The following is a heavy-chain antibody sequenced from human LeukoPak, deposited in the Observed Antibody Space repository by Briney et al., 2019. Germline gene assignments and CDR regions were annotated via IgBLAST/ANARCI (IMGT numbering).Heavy chain of an antibody. J-gene: IGHJ4*02. CDR3: ARGKPLPAAAGSDNFDY. V-gene: IGHV3-74*03. CDR1: GFTFSSYW. CDR2: IRSDGSMT. Sequence: PGGSLRLSCAASGFTFSSYWMHWVGQAPGKGLVWVSRIRSDGSMTMYADSVKGRFTIVRDNAKSTLYLQVNSLRTEDTAVYYCARGKPLPAAAGSDNFDYWGQGTLGTVSS. D-gene: IGHD6-13*01.